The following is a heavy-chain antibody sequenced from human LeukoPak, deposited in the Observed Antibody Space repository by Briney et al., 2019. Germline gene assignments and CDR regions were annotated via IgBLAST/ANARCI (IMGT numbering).Heavy chain of an antibody. CDR3: ARRLLWFGELGYGMDV. CDR1: GFTFSSYA. J-gene: IGHJ6*04. Sequence: GGSLRLSCAASGFTFSSYAMSWVRQAPGKGLEWVSAISGSGGSTYYADSVKGRFTISRDNSKNTLYLQMNSLRAEDTAVYYCARRLLWFGELGYGMDVWGKGTTVTVSS. CDR2: ISGSGGST. D-gene: IGHD3-10*01. V-gene: IGHV3-23*01.